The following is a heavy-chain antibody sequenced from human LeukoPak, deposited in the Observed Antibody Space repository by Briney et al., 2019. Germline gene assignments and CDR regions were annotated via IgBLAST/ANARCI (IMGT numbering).Heavy chain of an antibody. CDR3: ARGYYDREAFDI. D-gene: IGHD3-22*01. CDR1: GGTFSSYA. CDR2: IIPIFGIA. J-gene: IGHJ3*02. V-gene: IGHV1-69*04. Sequence: ASVKVSCKASGGTFSSYAISWVRQAPGRGLEWMGRIIPIFGIANYAQKFQGRVTITADKSTSTAYMELSSLRSEDTAVYYCARGYYDREAFDIWGQGTMVTVSS.